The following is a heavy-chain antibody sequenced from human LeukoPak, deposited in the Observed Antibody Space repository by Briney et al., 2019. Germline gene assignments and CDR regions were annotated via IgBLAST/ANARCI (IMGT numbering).Heavy chain of an antibody. D-gene: IGHD2-15*01. V-gene: IGHV3-66*01. CDR1: GLTIRNNN. CDR2: IYSGGIT. Sequence: GGSLRLSCAPSGLTIRNNNMSWVRQAPGKGLEWVSVIYSGGITFFADSVKGRFTISRENSKNTLYLQITSLRPQHAALYYAASYTYSPEYFEHWGQGTLVTVSS. CDR3: ASYTYSPEYFEH. J-gene: IGHJ1*01.